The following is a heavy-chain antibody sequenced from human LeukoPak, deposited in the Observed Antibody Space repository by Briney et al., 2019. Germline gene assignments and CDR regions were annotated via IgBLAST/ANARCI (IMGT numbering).Heavy chain of an antibody. CDR3: TTEDYGDYVSPH. CDR2: IKRKSDGGTT. J-gene: IGHJ4*02. D-gene: IGHD4-17*01. CDR1: GFTFSTYA. V-gene: IGHV3-15*01. Sequence: GGSLRLSCAASGFTFSTYAMSWVRQAPGKGLEWVGRIKRKSDGGTTEYAAPVKGRLTISRDDSKNTLYLQMNSLKTEDTAVYYCTTEDYGDYVSPHWGQGTLVTVSS.